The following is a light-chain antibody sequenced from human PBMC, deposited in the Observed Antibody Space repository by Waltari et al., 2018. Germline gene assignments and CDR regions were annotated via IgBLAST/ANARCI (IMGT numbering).Light chain of an antibody. CDR1: SAHSPNI. J-gene: IGLJ3*02. CDR2: VKSDGSH. Sequence: QLVLTQSPSASASLGASVKLTCTLSSAHSPNIIAWLQQQPEKGPRFLMNVKSDGSHNKGVGIPYRFSGSSSGAERYLTISSLQSEDEADYYCQTGGHGTWVFGGGTRLTVL. CDR3: QTGGHGTWV. V-gene: IGLV4-69*01.